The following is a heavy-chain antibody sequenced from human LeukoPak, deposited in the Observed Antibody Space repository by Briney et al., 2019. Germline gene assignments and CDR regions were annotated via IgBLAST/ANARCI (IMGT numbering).Heavy chain of an antibody. CDR3: AKDRNIVEGEGFDY. Sequence: PGGSLRLSCAASGFTFSSYWMHWVRQAPGKGLEWVSGTTWNSGSIGYADSVKGRFTISRDNSKNTLYLQMNSLRAEDTAVYYCAKDRNIVEGEGFDYWGQGTLVTVSS. D-gene: IGHD2/OR15-2a*01. V-gene: IGHV3-9*01. CDR2: TTWNSGSI. J-gene: IGHJ4*02. CDR1: GFTFSSYW.